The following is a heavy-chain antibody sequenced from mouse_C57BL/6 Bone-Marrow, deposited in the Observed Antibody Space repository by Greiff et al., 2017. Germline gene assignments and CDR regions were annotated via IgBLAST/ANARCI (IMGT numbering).Heavy chain of an antibody. CDR3: ARYYYGSSYWDPAV. Sequence: QVQLKQPGAELVKPGASVKLSCKASGYTFTSYWMHWVKQRPGQGLEWIGMIHPSSGSTNYNEKFKGKATLTVDKSSSTAYMQLSSLTSEDSAVXDCARYYYGSSYWDPAVWGTGTTLTVSS. J-gene: IGHJ1*03. CDR1: GYTFTSYW. CDR2: IHPSSGST. V-gene: IGHV1-64*01. D-gene: IGHD1-1*01.